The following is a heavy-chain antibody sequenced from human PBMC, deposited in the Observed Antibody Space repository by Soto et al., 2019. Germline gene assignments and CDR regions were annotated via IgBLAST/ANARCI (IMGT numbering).Heavy chain of an antibody. CDR3: AKSVISENNWFDP. CDR2: TSPDGIDE. CDR1: GFIFSNYF. V-gene: IGHV3-30*18. J-gene: IGHJ5*02. Sequence: GGSLRLSCVASGFIFSNYFIHWVRQAPCKGLEWVAVTSPDGIDEYYADSVKGRFTISRDNSKNTLYLQMNSLRAGDTAVYYCAKSVISENNWFDPWGQGTLVPVSP.